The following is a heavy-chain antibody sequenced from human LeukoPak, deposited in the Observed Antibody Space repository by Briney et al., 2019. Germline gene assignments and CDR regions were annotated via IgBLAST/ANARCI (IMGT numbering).Heavy chain of an antibody. CDR2: IYYSGST. CDR1: GVSISSGGYY. CDR3: ARSTGGYYDSSGYYLY. J-gene: IGHJ4*02. V-gene: IGHV4-31*03. Sequence: PSETLSLTCTVSGVSISSGGYYWSWIRQHPGKGLEWIGYIYYSGSTYYNPSLKSRVTISVDTSKNQFSLKLSSVTAADTAVYYCARSTGGYYDSSGYYLYWGQGTLVTVSS. D-gene: IGHD3-22*01.